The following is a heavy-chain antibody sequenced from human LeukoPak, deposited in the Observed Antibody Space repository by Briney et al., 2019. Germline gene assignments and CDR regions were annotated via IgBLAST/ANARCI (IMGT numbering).Heavy chain of an antibody. CDR2: INPNSGGT. CDR3: ARVQVPAARYYYYMDV. CDR1: GYTFTGYY. D-gene: IGHD2-2*01. Sequence: ASVKVSCKASGYTFTGYYMHWVRQAPGQGLEWMGWINPNSGGTNYAQKFQGRVTMTRDTSISTAYMELSRLRSDDTAVYYCARVQVPAARYYYYMDVWGKGTTVTVSS. V-gene: IGHV1-2*02. J-gene: IGHJ6*03.